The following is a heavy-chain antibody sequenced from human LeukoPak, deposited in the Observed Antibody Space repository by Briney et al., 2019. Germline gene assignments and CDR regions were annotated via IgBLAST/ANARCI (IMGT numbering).Heavy chain of an antibody. CDR1: GFTFDDYG. Sequence: PGGSLRLSCAASGFTFDDYGMSWVRQAPGKGLEWVSGTNWNGGSTGYANSVKGRFTISRDNAKNSLYLQMNSLRAEDTAVYYCARDDKWAFDYWGQGTLVTVSS. V-gene: IGHV3-20*04. CDR3: ARDDKWAFDY. D-gene: IGHD1-26*01. CDR2: TNWNGGST. J-gene: IGHJ4*02.